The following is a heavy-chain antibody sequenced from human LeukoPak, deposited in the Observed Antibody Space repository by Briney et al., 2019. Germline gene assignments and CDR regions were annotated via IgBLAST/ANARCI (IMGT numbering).Heavy chain of an antibody. CDR2: INNDGSIT. Sequence: PGGSLRLSCAASGFTFSNYWMHWVRQAPGKGRVWVSRINNDGSITNYADTVKGRFTFSRDNAKNTLYLQMSSLRAEDTAVYYCARANFHSVNYPLHFDYWGPGTLVTVSS. V-gene: IGHV3-74*01. D-gene: IGHD1-26*01. J-gene: IGHJ4*02. CDR3: ARANFHSVNYPLHFDY. CDR1: GFTFSNYW.